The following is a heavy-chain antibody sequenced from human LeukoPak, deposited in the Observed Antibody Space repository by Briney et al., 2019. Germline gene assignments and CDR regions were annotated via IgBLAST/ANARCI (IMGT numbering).Heavy chain of an antibody. Sequence: PSETLSLTCTVSGGSISSYYWSWIRQPPGKGLEWIGYIHTSGSTNYNPSLKSRVTISVDTSKNQFSVKLSSVTAADTAMYYCARVSPYDFWRSYYYYYMDVWGKGTAVTVSS. D-gene: IGHD3-3*01. CDR2: IHTSGST. V-gene: IGHV4-4*09. CDR1: GGSISSYY. CDR3: ARVSPYDFWRSYYYYYMDV. J-gene: IGHJ6*03.